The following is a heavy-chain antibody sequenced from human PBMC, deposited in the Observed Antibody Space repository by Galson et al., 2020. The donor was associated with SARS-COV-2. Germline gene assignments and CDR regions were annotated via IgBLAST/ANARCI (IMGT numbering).Heavy chain of an antibody. CDR3: TPGAF. Sequence: GESLKISCAASGFTFSTYSMNWVRQAPGKGLEWVSYISSSSSTINYADSVRGRFTISRDNGKNSLYLQMNSLRGEDTAVYYCTPGAFWGQGTLVTVSS. CDR2: ISSSSSTI. J-gene: IGHJ4*02. V-gene: IGHV3-48*01. D-gene: IGHD2-15*01. CDR1: GFTFSTYS.